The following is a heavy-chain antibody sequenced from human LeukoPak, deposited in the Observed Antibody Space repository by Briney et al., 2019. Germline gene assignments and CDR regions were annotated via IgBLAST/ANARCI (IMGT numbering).Heavy chain of an antibody. CDR3: VRYCSSTTCYTRAVDY. CDR2: IYHSGSA. Sequence: SETLSLTCTVSGYSITSGYNWAWIRQPPGKVLEWIGSIYHSGSAYYNPSLKSRVTISVATSKNQFSLKLSSVTAADTAVYYCVRYCSSTTCYTRAVDYWGQGTLVTVSS. D-gene: IGHD2-2*02. CDR1: GYSITSGYN. V-gene: IGHV4-38-2*02. J-gene: IGHJ4*02.